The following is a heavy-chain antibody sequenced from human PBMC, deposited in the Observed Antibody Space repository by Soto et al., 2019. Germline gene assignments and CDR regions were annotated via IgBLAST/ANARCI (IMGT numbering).Heavy chain of an antibody. V-gene: IGHV4-39*02. CDR3: ARDGTYCGGDCYPYYYYGMDV. CDR1: GGFISGSSYY. CDR2: IYYSGST. J-gene: IGHJ6*02. D-gene: IGHD2-21*02. Sequence: KSSETLSLTCTVSGGFISGSSYYWGWIRQPPGKGLEWIGSIYYSGSTYYNPSLKSRVTISVDTSKNQFSLKLSSVTAADTAVYYCARDGTYCGGDCYPYYYYGMDVWGQGTTVTVSS.